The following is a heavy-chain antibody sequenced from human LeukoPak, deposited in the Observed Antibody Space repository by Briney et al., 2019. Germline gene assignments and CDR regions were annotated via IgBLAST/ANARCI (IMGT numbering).Heavy chain of an antibody. V-gene: IGHV3-23*01. CDR1: GFTFDDYG. Sequence: PGGSLRLSCAASGFTFDDYGMSWVRQAPGKGLEWVSAISGSGGSTYYADSVKGRFTISRDNSKNTLYLQMNSLRAEDTAVYYCAKSNRIAALKRMGSSWYYFDYWGQGTLVTVSS. CDR2: ISGSGGST. J-gene: IGHJ4*02. D-gene: IGHD6-13*01. CDR3: AKSNRIAALKRMGSSWYYFDY.